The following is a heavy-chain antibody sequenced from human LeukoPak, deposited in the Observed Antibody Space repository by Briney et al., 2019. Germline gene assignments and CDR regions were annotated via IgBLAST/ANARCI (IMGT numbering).Heavy chain of an antibody. CDR3: ARDGTYSGSYYESYAFDI. D-gene: IGHD1-26*01. CDR2: IYYSGST. Sequence: SETLSLTCTVSGGSISSGEYYWSWIRQPPGKGLEWIGYIYYSGSTYYNPSLKSRVTISVDTSKNQFSLKLSSVTAADTAVYYCARDGTYSGSYYESYAFDIWGQGTMVTVSS. J-gene: IGHJ3*02. V-gene: IGHV4-30-4*08. CDR1: GGSISSGEYY.